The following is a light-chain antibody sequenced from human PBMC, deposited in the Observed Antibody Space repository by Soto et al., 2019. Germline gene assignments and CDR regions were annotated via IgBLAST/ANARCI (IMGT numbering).Light chain of an antibody. J-gene: IGKJ1*01. Sequence: DIQMTQSPSTLSASVGDRVTITCRASQSIGSWLAWYQQKPGEAPKLLIYKASSLESGVPSRLSGSGSGTEFTLTISSLQPDDFATYYCQQYNSYWTFGQGTKVDIK. V-gene: IGKV1-5*03. CDR1: QSIGSW. CDR2: KAS. CDR3: QQYNSYWT.